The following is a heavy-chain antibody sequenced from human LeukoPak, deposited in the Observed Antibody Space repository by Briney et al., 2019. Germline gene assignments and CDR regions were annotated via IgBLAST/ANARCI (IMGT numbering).Heavy chain of an antibody. V-gene: IGHV1-2*02. J-gene: IGHJ4*02. CDR1: GYTFTGYC. Sequence: GASVKVSCKASGYTFTGYCMHWVRQAPGQGLEWMGWINPNSGGTNYAQKFQGRVTMTRDTSISTAYMELSRLRSDDTAVYYCARGSLAAAGSFDYWGQGTLVTVSS. CDR3: ARGSLAAAGSFDY. D-gene: IGHD6-13*01. CDR2: INPNSGGT.